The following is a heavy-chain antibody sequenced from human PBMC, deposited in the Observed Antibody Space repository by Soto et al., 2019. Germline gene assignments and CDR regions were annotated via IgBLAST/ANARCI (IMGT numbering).Heavy chain of an antibody. CDR2: ISGSGGST. D-gene: IGHD3-3*02. CDR1: GFTFRNYA. J-gene: IGHJ4*02. V-gene: IGHV3-23*01. CDR3: AKDGKVGFLEWLLSH. Sequence: EVQLLESGGGLVQPGGSLRLSCAASGFTFRNYAMTWVRQAPGKGLEWVSIISGSGGSTYYVDSVKGRFTISRDNSKNMLYLQMNSLRGEDTAVYYCAKDGKVGFLEWLLSHWGQGTLVTVSS.